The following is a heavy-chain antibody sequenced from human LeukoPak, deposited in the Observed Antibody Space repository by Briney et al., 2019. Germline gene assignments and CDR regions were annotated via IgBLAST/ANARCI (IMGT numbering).Heavy chain of an antibody. D-gene: IGHD3-10*01. Sequence: GASVKVSCKASGYTFTGYYMHWVRQAPGHGLEWMGWINPNSGGTNYAQKFQGRVTMTRDTSISTAYMELSRLRSDDTAVYYCARAPVDYYGSGSYFFDYWGQGTLVTVSS. CDR3: ARAPVDYYGSGSYFFDY. J-gene: IGHJ4*02. CDR2: INPNSGGT. CDR1: GYTFTGYY. V-gene: IGHV1-2*02.